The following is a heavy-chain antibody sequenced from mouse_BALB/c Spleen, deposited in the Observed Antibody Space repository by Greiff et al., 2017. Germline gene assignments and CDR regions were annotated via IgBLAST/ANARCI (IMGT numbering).Heavy chain of an antibody. J-gene: IGHJ1*01. D-gene: IGHD2-1*01. V-gene: IGHV3-2*02. CDR2: ISYSGST. CDR3: ARSWGIYYGDWYFDV. Sequence: DVKLQESGPGLVKPSQSLSLTCTVTGYSITSDYAWNWIRQFPGNKLEWMGYISYSGSTSYNPSLKSRISITRDTSKNQFFLQLNSVTTEDTATYYCARSWGIYYGDWYFDVWGAGTTVTVSS. CDR1: GYSITSDYA.